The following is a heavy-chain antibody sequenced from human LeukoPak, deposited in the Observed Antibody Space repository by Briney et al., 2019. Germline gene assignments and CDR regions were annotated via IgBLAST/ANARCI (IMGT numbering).Heavy chain of an antibody. J-gene: IGHJ3*02. D-gene: IGHD3-9*01. CDR1: GFTFSSYR. V-gene: IGHV3-21*01. CDR3: ARVHREESILTSSSLI. CDR2: ISGSSSYI. Sequence: GGSHRLSRADSGFTFSSYRMNWVRQAPGKGLEWVSSISGSSSYIYYADSVKGRFTISRDNAKNSLYLQMNSLRAEDTAVYYCARVHREESILTSSSLILGQGTLVTVSS.